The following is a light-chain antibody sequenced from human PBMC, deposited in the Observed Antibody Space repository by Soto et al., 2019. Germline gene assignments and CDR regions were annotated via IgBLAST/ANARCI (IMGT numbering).Light chain of an antibody. CDR1: QSLSSSY. J-gene: IGKJ1*01. CDR3: QQYGSSPQT. CDR2: GAS. Sequence: EIVLTQSPGTLSLSPGERATLSCRASQSLSSSYLAWYQQKPGQAPRLLIYGASGRATGIPDRFSGSGSGTDFALTISRLETEDFAVYYCQQYGSSPQTFGQGTKVDIK. V-gene: IGKV3-20*01.